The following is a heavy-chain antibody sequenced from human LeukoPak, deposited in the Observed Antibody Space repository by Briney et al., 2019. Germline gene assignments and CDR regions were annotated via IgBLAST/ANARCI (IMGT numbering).Heavy chain of an antibody. J-gene: IGHJ4*02. D-gene: IGHD3-10*01. CDR1: GGSISSSSYY. V-gene: IGHV4-39*07. CDR3: ARGSRAMGFGELLPDY. CDR2: IYYSGST. Sequence: PSETLSLTCTVSGGSISSSSYYWGWIRQPPGKGLEWIGSIYYSGSTYYNPSLKSRVTISVDTSKNQFSLKLSSVTAADTAVYYCARGSRAMGFGELLPDYWGQGTLVTVSS.